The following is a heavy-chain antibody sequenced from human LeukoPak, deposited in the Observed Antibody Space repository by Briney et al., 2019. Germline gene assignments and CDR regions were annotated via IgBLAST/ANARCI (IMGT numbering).Heavy chain of an antibody. CDR2: ISRSGGST. J-gene: IGHJ4*02. D-gene: IGHD3-22*01. V-gene: IGHV3-23*01. CDR1: GFTFSSYA. Sequence: AGSLTLSCAASGFTFSSYAMSWVRQPPGKGLEWVSAISRSGGSTYYPDFVKGRFTISRTNSKNSLYLQMNSVRAAETAVFYCAKDRYYDSSGYSYWGQGTLVTVSS. CDR3: AKDRYYDSSGYSY.